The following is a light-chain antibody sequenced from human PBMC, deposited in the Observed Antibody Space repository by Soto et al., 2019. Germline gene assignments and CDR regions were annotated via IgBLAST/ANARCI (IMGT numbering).Light chain of an antibody. V-gene: IGKV3-11*01. CDR1: HSVTTH. Sequence: EIVLTQSPDTLSLSPGERATLSCWASHSVTTHLAWFQQRPGQTPRLLIYDASTRAPGIPARFSGRGSGADFTLTISSLEPEDFEVYYCQQYDNWPWTLGQGTKVDI. CDR3: QQYDNWPWT. CDR2: DAS. J-gene: IGKJ1*01.